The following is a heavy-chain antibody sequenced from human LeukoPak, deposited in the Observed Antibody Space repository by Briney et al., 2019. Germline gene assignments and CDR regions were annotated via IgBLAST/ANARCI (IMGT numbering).Heavy chain of an antibody. CDR1: GGSISSGGYY. V-gene: IGHV4-30-2*01. CDR2: IYHSGST. J-gene: IGHJ4*02. CDR3: ARAPGYSSSYFDY. Sequence: PSQTLSLTCTVSGGSISSGGYYWSWIRQPPGKGLEWIGYIYHSGSTYYNPSLKSRVTISVDRSKNQFSLKLSSVTAADTAVYYCARAPGYSSSYFDYWGQGTLVTVSS. D-gene: IGHD6-13*01.